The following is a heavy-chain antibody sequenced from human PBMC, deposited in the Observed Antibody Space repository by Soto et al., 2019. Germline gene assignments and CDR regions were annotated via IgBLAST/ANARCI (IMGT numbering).Heavy chain of an antibody. Sequence: LSLTCTVSGDTSTSYYWGWIRQAPGKGLEWIGHIHNSGTSTHNPSLNGRVTISIDMSKKQFSLKLTSLTSADTAVYYCARDFYDSVGYTWFDSWSQGTLVTISS. V-gene: IGHV4-59*01. D-gene: IGHD3-22*01. CDR3: ARDFYDSVGYTWFDS. J-gene: IGHJ5*01. CDR2: IHNSGTS. CDR1: GDTSTSYY.